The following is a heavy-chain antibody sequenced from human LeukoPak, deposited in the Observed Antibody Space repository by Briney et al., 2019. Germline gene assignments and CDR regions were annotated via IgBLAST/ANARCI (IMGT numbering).Heavy chain of an antibody. CDR1: GFTFHDYA. CDR2: ISGDGGSA. J-gene: IGHJ4*02. D-gene: IGHD3-10*01. V-gene: IGHV3-43*02. Sequence: GSLRLSCVASGFTFHDYAMSWVRQVPGKGLEWVSLISGDGGSASYAGSVKGRFTISRDNSKNSLYLQTNSLRTEDTAFYYCAKASSGSSSRPVDYWGQGTLVTVSS. CDR3: AKASSGSSSRPVDY.